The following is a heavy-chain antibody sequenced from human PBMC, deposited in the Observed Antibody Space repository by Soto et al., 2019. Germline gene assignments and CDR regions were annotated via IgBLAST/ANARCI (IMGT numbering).Heavy chain of an antibody. CDR1: GYTFTSYG. D-gene: IGHD3-10*01. Sequence: QVQLVQSGAEVKKPGASVKVTCKASGYTFTSYGISWVRQAPGQGLEWMGWINAYNGNTKYAQNFQGRVTMTADTITSTAYMKQRSMRSDDTAVYYSAREWFGVDSWGKGTKVTVSS. CDR3: AREWFGVDS. V-gene: IGHV1-18*01. CDR2: INAYNGNT. J-gene: IGHJ4*02.